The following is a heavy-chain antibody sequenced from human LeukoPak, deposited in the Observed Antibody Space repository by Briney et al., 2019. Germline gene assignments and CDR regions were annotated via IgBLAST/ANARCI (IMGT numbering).Heavy chain of an antibody. Sequence: GGSLRLSCAASGFTFDVYAMHWVRQAPGEGLGWVSDIRWNRGSIGCADSVKGRFTLSRDHAKNSLYLQMNSVSGEDTALFYCAKGVAAAEGPFDYSGQGTLVTVSS. J-gene: IGHJ4*01. CDR2: IRWNRGSI. D-gene: IGHD6-13*01. CDR1: GFTFDVYA. CDR3: AKGVAAAEGPFDY. V-gene: IGHV3-9*01.